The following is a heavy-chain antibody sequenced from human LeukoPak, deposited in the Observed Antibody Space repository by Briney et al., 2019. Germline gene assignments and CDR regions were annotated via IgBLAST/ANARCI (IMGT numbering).Heavy chain of an antibody. CDR2: IYYRGST. Sequence: SETLSLTCTVSGGSISSYYWSWIRQPPGKGREWIGYIYYRGSTNYNPSLKSRVTISVDPSKNQFSLKLSSVTAAATAVYYCARGQLGQHQDVWGQGTTVTVSS. CDR1: GGSISSYY. D-gene: IGHD3-16*01. V-gene: IGHV4-59*01. J-gene: IGHJ6*02. CDR3: ARGQLGQHQDV.